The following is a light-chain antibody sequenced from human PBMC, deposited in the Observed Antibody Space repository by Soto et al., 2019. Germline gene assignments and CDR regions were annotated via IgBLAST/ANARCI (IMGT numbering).Light chain of an antibody. J-gene: IGKJ5*01. V-gene: IGKV3-20*01. CDR2: AAS. CDR3: QYHGSSPIT. Sequence: IVLTQSPGSLSFSPWERATLSCRSSQSVSSSYLAWYQQKPGQAPRLLIFAASSRASGIPDRFSGSGSGTDFTLTISRLEPEDFALFYCQYHGSSPITFGQGTRLEIK. CDR1: QSVSSSY.